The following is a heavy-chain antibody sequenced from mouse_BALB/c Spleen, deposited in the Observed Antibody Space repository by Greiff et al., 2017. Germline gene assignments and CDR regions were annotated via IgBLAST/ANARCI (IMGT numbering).Heavy chain of an antibody. Sequence: DVKLVESGGGLVKPGGSLKLSCAASGFTFSSYTMSWVRQTPEKRLEWVATISSGGSYTYYPDSVKGRFTISRDNAKNTLYLQMSSLKSEDTAMYYCTRDEGNYYGRVWYFDVWGAGTTVTVSS. CDR3: TRDEGNYYGRVWYFDV. V-gene: IGHV5-6-4*01. D-gene: IGHD1-1*01. CDR1: GFTFSSYT. CDR2: ISSGGSYT. J-gene: IGHJ1*01.